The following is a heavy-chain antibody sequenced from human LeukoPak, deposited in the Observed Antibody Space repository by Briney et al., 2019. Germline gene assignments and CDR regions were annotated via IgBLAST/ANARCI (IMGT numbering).Heavy chain of an antibody. Sequence: SVKVSCKASGGTFSSYAISWVRQAPGQGLEWMGGTIPIFGTANYAQKFLGRVTITADESTSTAYMELSSLRSEDTAVYYCARDRLGEKDVITIPAADWGQGTLVTVSS. J-gene: IGHJ4*02. V-gene: IGHV1-69*13. CDR2: TIPIFGTA. CDR1: GGTFSSYA. CDR3: ARDRLGEKDVITIPAAD. D-gene: IGHD2-2*01.